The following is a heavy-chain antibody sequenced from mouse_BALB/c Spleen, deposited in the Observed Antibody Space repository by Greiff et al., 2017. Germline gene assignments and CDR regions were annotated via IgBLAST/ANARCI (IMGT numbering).Heavy chain of an antibody. CDR1: GYTFTSYV. Sequence: EVQLLQSGPELVKPGASVKMSCKASGYTFTSYVMHWVQQKPGQGLEWIGYISPYNDGTKYNEKFKGKATLTSDKSSSTAYKVLSSLTSEDSAVYYCARQYGNYVDYYAMDDWGQGTSVTVSS. CDR3: ARQYGNYVDYYAMDD. D-gene: IGHD2-10*02. CDR2: ISPYNDGT. J-gene: IGHJ4*01. V-gene: IGHV1-14*01.